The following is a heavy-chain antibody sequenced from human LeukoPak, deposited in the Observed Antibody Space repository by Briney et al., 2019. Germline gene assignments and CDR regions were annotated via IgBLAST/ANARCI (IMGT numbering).Heavy chain of an antibody. D-gene: IGHD3-3*01. V-gene: IGHV3-7*01. CDR1: GFTFSSYW. CDR3: AREGHNFWSGYYGRHLDY. CDR2: IKQDGSEK. J-gene: IGHJ4*02. Sequence: GGSLRLSCAASGFTFSSYWMSWVRQAPGKGLEWVANIKQDGSEKYCVDSVKGRFTISRDNAKNSLYLQMNSLRAEDTAVYYCAREGHNFWSGYYGRHLDYWGQGTLVTVSS.